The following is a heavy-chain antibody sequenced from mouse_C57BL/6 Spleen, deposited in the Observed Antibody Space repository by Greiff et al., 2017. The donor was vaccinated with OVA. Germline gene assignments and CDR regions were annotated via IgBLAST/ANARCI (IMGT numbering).Heavy chain of an antibody. Sequence: QVQLQQSGPELVKPGASVKISCKASGYSFTSYYIHWVKQRPGQGLEWIGWIYPGSGNTKYNEKFKGKATLTADTSSSTAYMQRSSLTSEDSAVYYCARVYYGNYGDYWGQGTTLTVSS. V-gene: IGHV1-66*01. CDR3: ARVYYGNYGDY. D-gene: IGHD2-1*01. CDR1: GYSFTSYY. J-gene: IGHJ2*01. CDR2: IYPGSGNT.